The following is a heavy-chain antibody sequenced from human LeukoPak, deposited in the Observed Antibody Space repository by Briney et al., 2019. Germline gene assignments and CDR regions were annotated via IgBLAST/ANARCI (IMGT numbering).Heavy chain of an antibody. CDR1: GFTFSSYG. V-gene: IGHV3-66*01. Sequence: GGPLRLSCAASGFTFSSYGMHWVRQAPGKGLEWVSVIYSGGSTYYADSVKGRFTISRDNSKNTLYLQMNSLRAEDTAVYYCTGGQRVAFDIWGQGTMVTVSS. J-gene: IGHJ3*02. CDR3: TGGQRVAFDI. CDR2: IYSGGST. D-gene: IGHD3-10*01.